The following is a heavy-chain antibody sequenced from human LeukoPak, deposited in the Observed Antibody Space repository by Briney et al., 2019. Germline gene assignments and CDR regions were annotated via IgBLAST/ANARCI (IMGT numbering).Heavy chain of an antibody. J-gene: IGHJ4*02. V-gene: IGHV5-51*01. CDR1: GYIFTSYW. CDR3: ARQTTQMDIVVVPAAWDY. D-gene: IGHD2-2*03. CDR2: IYPGDSDT. Sequence: GESLQISCQGSGYIFTSYWIGWVRQLPGKGLEWMGIIYPGDSDTRYSPSFQGQVTFSADKSIITAYLQWSSLKASDTAMYYCARQTTQMDIVVVPAAWDYWGQGTLVTVSS.